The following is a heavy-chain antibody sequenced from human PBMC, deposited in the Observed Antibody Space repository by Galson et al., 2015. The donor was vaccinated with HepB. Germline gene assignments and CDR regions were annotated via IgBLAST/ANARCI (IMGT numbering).Heavy chain of an antibody. V-gene: IGHV3-20*04. CDR3: ARNTYYYDTSGMGY. J-gene: IGHJ4*02. D-gene: IGHD3-22*01. CDR1: GFTFDDYG. CDR2: INWNGGTT. Sequence: SLRLSCAASGFTFDDYGMSWVRQAPGKGLEWVSGINWNGGTTGYADSVKGRFTVSRDNAKSSLYLQMNSLRAEDTALYYCARNTYYYDTSGMGYWGQGTLVTVSS.